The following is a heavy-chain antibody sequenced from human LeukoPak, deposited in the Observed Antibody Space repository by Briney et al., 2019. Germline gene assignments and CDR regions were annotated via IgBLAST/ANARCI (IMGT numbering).Heavy chain of an antibody. D-gene: IGHD2-8*01. Sequence: ASVKVSCKASGYTFTSYGISWVRQVPGQGLEWMGWISAYNGNTNYAQKLQGRVTMTTDTSTSTAYMELRSLRSDDTAVYYCARGGGYCTNGVCYTPYDYWGQGTLVTVSS. CDR1: GYTFTSYG. V-gene: IGHV1-18*01. J-gene: IGHJ4*02. CDR3: ARGGGYCTNGVCYTPYDY. CDR2: ISAYNGNT.